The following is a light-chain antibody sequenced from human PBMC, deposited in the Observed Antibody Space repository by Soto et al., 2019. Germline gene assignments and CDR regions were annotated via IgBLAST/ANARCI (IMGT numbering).Light chain of an antibody. CDR2: GAS. Sequence: EIVLTQSPGTLSLSPGERATLACRASQSISSSYLAWYQQKPGQAPRLLIYGASSRATGIPDRFSGSGSGTDFTLTISRLEPEDFAVYYCQFFGSSRDTFGQGTKLEIK. J-gene: IGKJ2*01. CDR3: QFFGSSRDT. V-gene: IGKV3-20*01. CDR1: QSISSSY.